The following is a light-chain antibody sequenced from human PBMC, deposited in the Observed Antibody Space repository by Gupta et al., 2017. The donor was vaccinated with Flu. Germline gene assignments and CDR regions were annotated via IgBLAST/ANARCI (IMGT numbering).Light chain of an antibody. CDR1: LDISSY. V-gene: IGKV1-9*01. CDR2: DAS. J-gene: IGKJ1*01. CDR3: QQVNYYPRT. Sequence: PSFLSASVGDRVTITCRASLDISSYLVWYQQKPGKAPNLLIYDASILQSGVPSRFSGSGSGAXFTLTIXDLQPEDFATYYCQQVNYYPRTFGXGTKVEIK.